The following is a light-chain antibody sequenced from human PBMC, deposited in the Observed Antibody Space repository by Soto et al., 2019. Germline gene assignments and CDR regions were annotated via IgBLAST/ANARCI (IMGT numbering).Light chain of an antibody. CDR3: QQQGT. CDR1: QSLSSSY. CDR2: AAS. Sequence: EIVLTQFPGTLSLSPGERATLSCRPSQSLSSSYVVWYQQKPGQAPRLLIYAASRRATGIPDRFSGSGSATEYTLTISRLEPEDSAVYYCQQQGTFGQGTKLEIK. V-gene: IGKV3-20*01. J-gene: IGKJ2*01.